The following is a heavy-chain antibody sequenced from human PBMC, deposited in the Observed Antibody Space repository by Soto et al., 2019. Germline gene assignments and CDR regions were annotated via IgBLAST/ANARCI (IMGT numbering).Heavy chain of an antibody. Sequence: SETLSLTCNVSGASISSYNYWGWFRQPPGKGLEWIGSIIYSGNSMYNPSLQSRLTLFVDTSKNQFSLKLSSVTAADTAVYYCAASCVACGGFNYYGMDVWGQGTTVTVS. CDR2: IIYSGNS. J-gene: IGHJ6*02. CDR3: AASCVACGGFNYYGMDV. CDR1: GASISSYNY. D-gene: IGHD5-12*01. V-gene: IGHV4-39*01.